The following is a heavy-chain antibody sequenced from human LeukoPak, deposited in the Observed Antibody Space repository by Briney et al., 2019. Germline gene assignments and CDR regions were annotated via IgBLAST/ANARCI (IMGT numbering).Heavy chain of an antibody. V-gene: IGHV3-21*01. CDR1: GFTFSSYS. CDR3: AKVKGGYSYGPLTLDY. J-gene: IGHJ4*02. D-gene: IGHD5-18*01. CDR2: ISSSSSYI. Sequence: GGSLRLSCAASGFTFSSYSMDWVRQAPGKGLEWVSSISSSSSYIYYADSVKGRFTISRDNAKNSLYLQMNSLRAEDTAVYYCAKVKGGYSYGPLTLDYWGQGTLVTVSS.